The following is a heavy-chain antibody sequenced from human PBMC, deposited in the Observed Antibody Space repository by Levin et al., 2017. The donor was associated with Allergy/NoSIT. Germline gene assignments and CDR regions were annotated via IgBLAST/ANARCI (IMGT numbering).Heavy chain of an antibody. V-gene: IGHV3-21*06. J-gene: IGHJ3*02. D-gene: IGHD2-21*02. CDR2: ISASSGSI. Sequence: GESLKISCTASGFTFSDYSMNWVRQAPGGGLEWVSFISASSGSIKYAGSVNGRFTVSRDNVANSLFLQMSSLRADDTAVYYCVRDFGFSFGDLYLSDGFDMWGQGTLVTVSS. CDR1: GFTFSDYS. CDR3: VRDFGFSFGDLYLSDGFDM.